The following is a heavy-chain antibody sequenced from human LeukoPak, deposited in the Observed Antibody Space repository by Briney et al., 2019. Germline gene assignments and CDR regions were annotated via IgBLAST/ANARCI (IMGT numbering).Heavy chain of an antibody. V-gene: IGHV1-2*02. CDR1: GYTFTSYG. CDR2: INPNSGGT. D-gene: IGHD3-22*01. J-gene: IGHJ4*02. CDR3: ARGARSSGPFDY. Sequence: ASVKVSCKASGYTFTSYGISWVRQAPGQGLEWMGWINPNSGGTNYAQRFQGRVTMTRDTSISTAYMELSRLRSDDTAVYYCARGARSSGPFDYWGQGTLVTVSS.